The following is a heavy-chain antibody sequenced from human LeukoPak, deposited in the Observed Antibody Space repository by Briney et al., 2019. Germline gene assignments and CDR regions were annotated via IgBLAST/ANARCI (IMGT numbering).Heavy chain of an antibody. CDR1: GGSTSSYY. CDR3: ASYGSGYYFDY. CDR2: IYTSGST. D-gene: IGHD3-22*01. Sequence: SETLSLTCTVSGGSTSSYYWSWIRQPAGKGLEWIGRIYTSGSTNYNPSLKSRVTMSVDKSKNQLSLKLSTVTAADTAVYYCASYGSGYYFDYWGQGTLVTVSS. V-gene: IGHV4-4*07. J-gene: IGHJ4*02.